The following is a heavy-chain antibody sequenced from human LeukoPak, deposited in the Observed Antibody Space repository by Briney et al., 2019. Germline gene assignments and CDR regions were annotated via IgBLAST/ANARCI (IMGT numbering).Heavy chain of an antibody. J-gene: IGHJ4*02. V-gene: IGHV3-23*01. CDR3: ARASWVSDPDAVR. Sequence: GGSLRLSCVASGISFRNYAMSWVRQAPARGPEWVSSLRGNDETFYADSVKGRFTLSRDDSRNTVFFQLNNLRVEDTAIYYCARASWVSDPDAVRWGQGTQVTVSS. CDR2: LRGNDET. CDR1: GISFRNYA. D-gene: IGHD3-10*01.